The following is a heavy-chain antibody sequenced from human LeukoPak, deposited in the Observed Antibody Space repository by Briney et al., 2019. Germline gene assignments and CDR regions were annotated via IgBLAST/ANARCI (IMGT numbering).Heavy chain of an antibody. CDR1: GFTFSSYS. J-gene: IGHJ6*02. CDR3: ARDRAQTIITIFGVVTPRYGMDV. CDR2: ISSSSSYI. Sequence: GGSLRLSCAASGFTFSSYSMNWVRQAPGKGLEWVSSISSSSSYIYYADSVKGRFTISRDNAKNSLYLQMNSLRAEDTAVYYCARDRAQTIITIFGVVTPRYGMDVWGQGTTVTVSS. D-gene: IGHD3-3*01. V-gene: IGHV3-21*01.